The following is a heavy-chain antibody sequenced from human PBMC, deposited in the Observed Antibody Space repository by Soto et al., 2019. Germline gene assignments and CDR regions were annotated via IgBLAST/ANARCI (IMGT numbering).Heavy chain of an antibody. J-gene: IGHJ4*02. D-gene: IGHD2-15*01. Sequence: QITLKESGPTLVKPTQTLTLTCNVSGVSLSTGGVGVGWIRQPPGKALEWLALIYWDDDQCSSPSLKSRLTITKDTAKNQVVLTMTNMAPEDTATYYCAHMRAATFDYWGQGTLVTVSS. CDR1: GVSLSTGGVG. CDR3: AHMRAATFDY. V-gene: IGHV2-5*02. CDR2: IYWDDDQ.